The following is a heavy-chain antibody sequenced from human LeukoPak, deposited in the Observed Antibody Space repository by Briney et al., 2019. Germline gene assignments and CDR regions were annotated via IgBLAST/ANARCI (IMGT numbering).Heavy chain of an antibody. D-gene: IGHD6-19*01. J-gene: IGHJ3*02. V-gene: IGHV3-7*04. CDR2: IKQDGSEK. Sequence: GGSPRLSCAASGFTLSSYWMSWVRQAPGKGLEWVANIKQDGSEKYYVDSVKGRFTISRDNAKNSLYLQMNSLRAEDTAVYYCARAREWLVPHAFDIWGQGTMVTVSS. CDR1: GFTLSSYW. CDR3: ARAREWLVPHAFDI.